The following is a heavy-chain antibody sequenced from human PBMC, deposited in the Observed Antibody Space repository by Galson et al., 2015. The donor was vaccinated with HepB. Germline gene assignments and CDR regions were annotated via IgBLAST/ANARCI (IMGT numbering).Heavy chain of an antibody. CDR1: GFTFNNYA. V-gene: IGHV3-23*01. CDR2: VSDSGGST. CDR3: AKHGSGWYRDYFDF. D-gene: IGHD6-19*01. Sequence: SLRLSCAASGFTFNNYAMSWVRQTPGKGLEWVSGVSDSGGSTYYADSVRGRFSISRDNSKNALALQMHSLRAEDTAVYYCAKHGSGWYRDYFDFWGQGTLVTVSS. J-gene: IGHJ4*02.